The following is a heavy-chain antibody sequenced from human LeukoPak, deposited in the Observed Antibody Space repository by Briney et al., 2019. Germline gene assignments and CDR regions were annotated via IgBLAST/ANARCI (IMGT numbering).Heavy chain of an antibody. CDR3: ARDGVGYYDSSGYYYFQH. Sequence: GASVKVSCKASGYSFSGYYLQWVRQAPGQGLEWMGWLNPNSGGTNYAQKFQGRVTMTRDTSISTAYMELSRLRSDDTAVYYCARDGVGYYDSSGYYYFQHWGQGTLVTVSS. J-gene: IGHJ1*01. D-gene: IGHD3-22*01. CDR1: GYSFSGYY. CDR2: LNPNSGGT. V-gene: IGHV1-2*02.